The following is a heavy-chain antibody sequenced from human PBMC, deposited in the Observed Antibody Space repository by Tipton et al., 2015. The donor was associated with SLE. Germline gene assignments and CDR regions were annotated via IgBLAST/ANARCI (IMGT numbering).Heavy chain of an antibody. CDR1: GFTFSSYW. Sequence: SLRLSCTASGFTFSSYWMSWVRQAPGKGLELVANIKQDGSEKYYVDSVKGRFTISRDNAKNSLYLQMNSLGAEDTAVYFCARDQVQIWDYWGQGTLVTVSS. CDR2: IKQDGSEK. V-gene: IGHV3-7*01. CDR3: ARDQVQIWDY. J-gene: IGHJ4*02.